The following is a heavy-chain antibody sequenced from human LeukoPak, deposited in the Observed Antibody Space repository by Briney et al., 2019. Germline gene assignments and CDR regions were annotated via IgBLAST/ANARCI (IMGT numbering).Heavy chain of an antibody. CDR2: ISSSSSTI. J-gene: IGHJ4*02. CDR1: GFTFCSYS. CDR3: ARNYYDRSGYYYFDY. V-gene: IGHV3-48*04. Sequence: GGSVRHSCAASGFTFCSYSMICVCEAPGGGREWGSYISSSSSTIYYADSVKGRFTISRDNAKNSLYLQMNSLRAEDTAPYYCARNYYDRSGYYYFDYWGQGTLVTVSS. D-gene: IGHD3-22*01.